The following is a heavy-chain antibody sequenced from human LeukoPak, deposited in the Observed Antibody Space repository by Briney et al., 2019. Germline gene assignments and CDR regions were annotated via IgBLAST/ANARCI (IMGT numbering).Heavy chain of an antibody. D-gene: IGHD3-3*01. CDR3: AREPTIFGVVYGMDV. CDR1: GGSISSYY. Sequence: SDTLSLTCTVSGGSISSYYWSWIRQPPGKGLEWIGYIYYSGSTNYNPSLKSRVTISVDTSKNQFSLKLSSVTAADTAVYYCAREPTIFGVVYGMDVWGQGTTVTVSS. CDR2: IYYSGST. J-gene: IGHJ6*02. V-gene: IGHV4-59*01.